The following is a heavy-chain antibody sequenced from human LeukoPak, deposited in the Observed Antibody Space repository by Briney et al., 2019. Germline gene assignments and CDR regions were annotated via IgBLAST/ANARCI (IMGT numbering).Heavy chain of an antibody. CDR1: EFTFSSYS. CDR2: ISSNSSTI. D-gene: IGHD3-9*01. J-gene: IGHJ6*02. CDR3: ARDPGAYYDILTGREPYGMDV. Sequence: PGGSLRLSCAGSEFTFSSYSMNWVRQAPGKGLEWVSYISSNSSTIYYADSVKGRFTISRDNAKNSLYLQMNSLRAEDTAVYYCARDPGAYYDILTGREPYGMDVWGQGTTVTVSS. V-gene: IGHV3-48*04.